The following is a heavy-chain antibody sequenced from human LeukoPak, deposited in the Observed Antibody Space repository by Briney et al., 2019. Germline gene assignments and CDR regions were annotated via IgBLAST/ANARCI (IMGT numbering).Heavy chain of an antibody. CDR1: GFTFSSYA. J-gene: IGHJ4*02. V-gene: IGHV3-30-3*01. Sequence: GGSLRLSCAASGFTFSSYAMHWVRQAPGKGLEWAAVISYDGSNKYYADSVKGRFTISRDNAKNSLYLQMNSLRAEDTAVYYCARRLRTTWFDYWGQGTLVTVSS. D-gene: IGHD1-7*01. CDR3: ARRLRTTWFDY. CDR2: ISYDGSNK.